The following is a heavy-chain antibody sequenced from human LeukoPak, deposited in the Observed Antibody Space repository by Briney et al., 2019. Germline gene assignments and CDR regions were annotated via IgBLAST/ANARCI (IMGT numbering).Heavy chain of an antibody. J-gene: IGHJ4*01. CDR2: MNPNSGNT. CDR1: GYTFRTYH. CDR3: ARAVRIQLLLEY. Sequence: ASVKVSCKASGYTFRTYHVAWVRQAPGQGLEWMGWMNPNSGNTGYAQKFKGRVTMTSDASIGSAYMELSSLRSEDTAVYFCARAVRIQLLLEYWGHGTLITVSS. V-gene: IGHV1-8*01. D-gene: IGHD2-2*01.